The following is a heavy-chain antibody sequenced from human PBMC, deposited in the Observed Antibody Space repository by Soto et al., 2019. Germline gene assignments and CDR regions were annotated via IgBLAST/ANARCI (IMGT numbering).Heavy chain of an antibody. V-gene: IGHV4-31*02. Sequence: SETLSLTCSVSGASVTSGGYFWTWIRQLPGKGLEWIGYIYSSGATQYNPSLQSRLSMSLDTSRNHFSLKLTSVTVADTAVYYCAVHRATPRVALSNRFGPWGQGSLVTVS. CDR1: GASVTSGGYF. D-gene: IGHD2-15*01. CDR2: IYSSGAT. J-gene: IGHJ5*02. CDR3: AVHRATPRVALSNRFGP.